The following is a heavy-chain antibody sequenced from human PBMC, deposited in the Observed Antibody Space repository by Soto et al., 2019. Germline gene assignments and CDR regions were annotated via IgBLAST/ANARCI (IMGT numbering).Heavy chain of an antibody. D-gene: IGHD4-17*01. J-gene: IGHJ4*02. Sequence: PSETLSLTCAVYGGSFSGYYWSWVRQPPGKGLEWIGRISTSGNTIYDPSLKSRVTMSVDTSKNQFSLKLTSVTAADTAVYYCARDSASVTYVDYWGQGTLVTVSS. CDR2: ISTSGNT. CDR1: GGSFSGYY. V-gene: IGHV4-59*10. CDR3: ARDSASVTYVDY.